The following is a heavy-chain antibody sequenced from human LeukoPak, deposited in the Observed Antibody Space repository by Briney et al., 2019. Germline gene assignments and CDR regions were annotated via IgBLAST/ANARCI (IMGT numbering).Heavy chain of an antibody. J-gene: IGHJ4*02. CDR2: IYYSGST. CDR1: GGSISSGGYY. V-gene: IGHV4-31*03. CDR3: ARVGYCSGGSCYSEYYFDY. Sequence: PSQTLSLTCTVSGGSISSGGYYWSWIRQHPGKGLEWIGYIYYSGSTYYNPPLKSRVTISVDTSKNQFSLKLSSVTAADTAVYYCARVGYCSGGSCYSEYYFDYWGQGTLVTVSS. D-gene: IGHD2-15*01.